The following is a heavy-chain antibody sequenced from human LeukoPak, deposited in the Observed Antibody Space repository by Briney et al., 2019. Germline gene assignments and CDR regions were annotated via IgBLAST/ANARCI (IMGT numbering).Heavy chain of an antibody. CDR2: ISTSSIYI. J-gene: IGHJ4*02. Sequence: GGSLRLSCAASGFTFSSFSMSWVRQAPGKGLEWVSSISTSSIYICYADSVKGRFTISRDNAKNSLYLQMNSLRAEDTAVYYCAREQWELPLFDYWGQGTLVAVSS. CDR1: GFTFSSFS. D-gene: IGHD1-26*01. CDR3: AREQWELPLFDY. V-gene: IGHV3-21*01.